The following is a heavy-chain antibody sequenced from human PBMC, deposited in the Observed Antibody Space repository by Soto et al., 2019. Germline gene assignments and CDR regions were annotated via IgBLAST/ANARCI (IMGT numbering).Heavy chain of an antibody. J-gene: IGHJ6*02. D-gene: IGHD3-22*01. Sequence: SETLSLTCTVSGGSISSYYWSWIRQPPGKGLEWIGYIYYSGSTNYNPSLKSRVTISVDTSKNQFSLKLSSVTAADAAVYYCARYYYDSSGYPGYYYGMDVWGQGTTVTVSS. CDR3: ARYYYDSSGYPGYYYGMDV. V-gene: IGHV4-59*01. CDR2: IYYSGST. CDR1: GGSISSYY.